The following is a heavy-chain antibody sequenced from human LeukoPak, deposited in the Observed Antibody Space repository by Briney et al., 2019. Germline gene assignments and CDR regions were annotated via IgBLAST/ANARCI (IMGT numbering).Heavy chain of an antibody. CDR2: ISAYNGNT. J-gene: IGHJ6*02. Sequence: GASVKVSCKASGYTFTSYGISWVRQAPGQGLEWMGWISAYNGNTNYAQKLQGRVTMTTDTSMSTAYMELRSLRSDDTAVYYCARELELLWFGELLPIYYYYYGMDVWGQGTTVTVSS. CDR3: ARELELLWFGELLPIYYYYYGMDV. V-gene: IGHV1-18*01. D-gene: IGHD3-10*01. CDR1: GYTFTSYG.